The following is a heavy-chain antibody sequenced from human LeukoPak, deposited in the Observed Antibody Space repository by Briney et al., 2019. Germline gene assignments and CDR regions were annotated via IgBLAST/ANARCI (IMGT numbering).Heavy chain of an antibody. CDR3: AKDPGSSWYWFDP. CDR2: IRYDGSNK. J-gene: IGHJ5*02. D-gene: IGHD6-13*01. V-gene: IGHV3-30*02. Sequence: PGGSLRLSCAASGFTFSSYGMHWVRQAPGKGLEWVAFIRYDGSNKYYADSVKGRFTISRDNSKNTLYLQMNSLRAEDTAVYYCAKDPGSSWYWFDPWGQGILVTVSS. CDR1: GFTFSSYG.